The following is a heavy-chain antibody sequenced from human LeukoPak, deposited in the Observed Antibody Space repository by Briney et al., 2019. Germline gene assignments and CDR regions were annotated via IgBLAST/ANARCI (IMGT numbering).Heavy chain of an antibody. Sequence: GGSLRLSCVASGFSFDDYAMHWVRQAPGKGLEWVTGINWNGGSVGYADSVKGRFTISRDNAKNSLYLQMNSLRAEDTALYYCAKDVYNYYDTSGYYSWGQGTLVTVSS. CDR1: GFSFDDYA. J-gene: IGHJ4*02. V-gene: IGHV3-9*01. D-gene: IGHD3-22*01. CDR2: INWNGGSV. CDR3: AKDVYNYYDTSGYYS.